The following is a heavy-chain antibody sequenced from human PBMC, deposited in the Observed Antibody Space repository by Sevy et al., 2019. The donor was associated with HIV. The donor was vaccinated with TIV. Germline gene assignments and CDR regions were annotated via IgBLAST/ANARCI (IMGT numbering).Heavy chain of an antibody. V-gene: IGHV3-30*04. CDR1: GFVFSSYA. D-gene: IGHD3-3*01. J-gene: IGHJ3*02. Sequence: GGSLRLTCTASGFVFSSYAMHWVRQAPGKGLEWVAFIAYDGSNKNYADSVKGRFTLSRDNSKNTLYLQMNSLGAEDTAVYYCARPRFLEWLSSAAFDIWGQGTMVTVSS. CDR2: IAYDGSNK. CDR3: ARPRFLEWLSSAAFDI.